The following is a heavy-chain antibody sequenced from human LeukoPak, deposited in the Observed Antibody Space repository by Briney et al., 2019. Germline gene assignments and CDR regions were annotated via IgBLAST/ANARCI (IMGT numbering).Heavy chain of an antibody. D-gene: IGHD2-21*02. J-gene: IGHJ4*02. CDR1: GYTFTSYA. CDR2: INTNTGNP. V-gene: IGHV7-4-1*02. Sequence: ASVKVSCKASGYTFTSYAMNWVRQAPGQGLEWMGWINTNTGNPTYAQGFTGRFVFSLDTSVSTAYLRISSLAAEDTAVYYCTVVVTAPPFDYWGQGTLVTVSS. CDR3: TVVVTAPPFDY.